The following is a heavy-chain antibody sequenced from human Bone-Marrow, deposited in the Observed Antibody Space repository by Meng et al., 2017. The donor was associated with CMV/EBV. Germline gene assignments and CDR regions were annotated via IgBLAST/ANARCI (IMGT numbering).Heavy chain of an antibody. J-gene: IGHJ4*02. CDR2: VMPIFGTQ. CDR1: GDPFRPYA. CDR3: ATAASHCGTDCYLLDY. Sequence: SVKVSCKSSGDPFRPYAVSWLRQAPGQGLEWMGGVMPIFGTQHYAQKFKGRVSISTDESTSTAYLYMSGLRSDDTAVYYCATAASHCGTDCYLLDYWGPGTLVTASS. D-gene: IGHD2-21*01. V-gene: IGHV1-69*05.